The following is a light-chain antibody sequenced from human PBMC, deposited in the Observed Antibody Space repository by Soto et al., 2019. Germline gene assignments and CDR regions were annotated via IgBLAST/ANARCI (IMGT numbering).Light chain of an antibody. CDR2: RNY. Sequence: QSVLTQSPSASGTPGQRVTISCSGSSSNIGSNYVFWYQQLPGTAPKLLVYRNYQRPSGVPDRFSGSKSGTSASLAISGLRSEDEADYYCAAWDDSLRGWVFGGGTKLTVL. J-gene: IGLJ3*02. V-gene: IGLV1-47*01. CDR3: AAWDDSLRGWV. CDR1: SSNIGSNY.